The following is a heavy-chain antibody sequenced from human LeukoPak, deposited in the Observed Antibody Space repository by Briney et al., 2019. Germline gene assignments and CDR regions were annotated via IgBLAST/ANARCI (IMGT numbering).Heavy chain of an antibody. D-gene: IGHD2-2*01. V-gene: IGHV3-43*01. Sequence: GGSLRLSCAASGFTFDDYTMHWVRQAPGKGLEWVSLISWDGGSTYYADSVKGRFTISRDNAKNSLYLQMNSLRAEDTAVYYCARDGCSSTSCRAFDIWGQGTMVTVSS. J-gene: IGHJ3*02. CDR1: GFTFDDYT. CDR3: ARDGCSSTSCRAFDI. CDR2: ISWDGGST.